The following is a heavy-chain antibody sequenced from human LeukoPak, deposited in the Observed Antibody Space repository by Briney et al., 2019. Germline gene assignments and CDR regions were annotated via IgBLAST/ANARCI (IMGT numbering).Heavy chain of an antibody. D-gene: IGHD3-10*01. CDR2: ISSSSSYI. CDR1: GFTFSSYS. Sequence: GGSLRLSCAASGFTFSSYSMNWVRQAPGKGLEWVSSISSSSSYIYYADSVKGRFTISRDNSKSTLYIQMNSLRAEDTAVYYCARAKPKNMVRGLIMRRESRYYFDYWGQGTLVTVSS. V-gene: IGHV3-21*04. CDR3: ARAKPKNMVRGLIMRRESRYYFDY. J-gene: IGHJ4*02.